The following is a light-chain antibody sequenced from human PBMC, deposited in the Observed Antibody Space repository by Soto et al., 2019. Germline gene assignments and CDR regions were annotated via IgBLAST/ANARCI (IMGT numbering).Light chain of an antibody. J-gene: IGKJ1*01. CDR1: QSVSSNY. V-gene: IGKV3-20*01. CDR2: GAS. CDR3: QQYGSSLPWT. Sequence: EIVLTQSPGTLSLSPGERATLSCRASQSVSSNYLAWYQQKPGQAPRLLIYGASSRATGIPDRFSGSGSGTDFTLTISTLEPEDFAVYHCQQYGSSLPWTFGPETKVDIK.